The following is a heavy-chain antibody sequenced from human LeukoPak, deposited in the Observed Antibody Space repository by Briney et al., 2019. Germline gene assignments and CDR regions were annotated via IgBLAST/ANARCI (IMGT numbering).Heavy chain of an antibody. J-gene: IGHJ4*02. CDR3: ARDGVSGYTTSWYDY. CDR2: IKQDGSER. V-gene: IGHV3-7*01. Sequence: GGSLRLSCAASGFTFSNYWMSWVRQAPGRELEWVANIKQDGSERYYVDSVKGRFTVSRDNAKNSLYLQMNSLRAEDTAVYSCARDGVSGYTTSWYDYWGQGTLVTVSS. D-gene: IGHD6-13*01. CDR1: GFTFSNYW.